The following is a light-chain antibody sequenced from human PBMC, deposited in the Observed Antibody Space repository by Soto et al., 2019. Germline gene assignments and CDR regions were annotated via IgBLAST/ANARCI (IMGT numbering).Light chain of an antibody. V-gene: IGKV3-11*01. CDR2: DAS. CDR1: QSVSSY. J-gene: IGKJ1*01. Sequence: EIVLTQSPATLSLSPGERATLSCRASQSVSSYLAWYQQKPGQAPRLLIYDASNRATGIPARFSGSGSGTDFTLTISSLEPEDFAVYYCQHRSNWLWPFGQGTKVEIK. CDR3: QHRSNWLWP.